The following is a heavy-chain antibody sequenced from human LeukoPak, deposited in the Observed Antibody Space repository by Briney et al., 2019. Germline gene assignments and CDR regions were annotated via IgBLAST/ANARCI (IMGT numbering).Heavy chain of an antibody. CDR3: ARATNYGSGSYYKDYWFDP. J-gene: IGHJ5*02. CDR1: GFTFSSYD. CDR2: IGTAGDT. V-gene: IGHV3-13*01. D-gene: IGHD3-10*01. Sequence: GGSLRLSCAASGFTFSSYDMHWVRQATGKGLEWVSAIGTAGDTYYPGSVKGRFTISRENAKNSLYLQMNSLRAGDTAVYYCARATNYGSGSYYKDYWFDPWGQGTLVTVSS.